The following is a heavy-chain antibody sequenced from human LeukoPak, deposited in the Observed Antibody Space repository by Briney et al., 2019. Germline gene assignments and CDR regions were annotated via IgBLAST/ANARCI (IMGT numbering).Heavy chain of an antibody. CDR3: ARQHDYGDFYYFDY. Sequence: SETLSLTCTVSGGSISSHYWSWIRQPPGKGLEGIGYIYYSGSTNYNPSLKSRVTISVDTSKNQFSLKLSSVTAADTAVYYCARQHDYGDFYYFDYWGQGTLVTVSS. CDR2: IYYSGST. D-gene: IGHD4-17*01. CDR1: GGSISSHY. J-gene: IGHJ4*02. V-gene: IGHV4-59*11.